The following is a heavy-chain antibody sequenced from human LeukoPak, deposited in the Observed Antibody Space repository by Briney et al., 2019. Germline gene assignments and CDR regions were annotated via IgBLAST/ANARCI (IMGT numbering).Heavy chain of an antibody. CDR2: IRYDGSNK. CDR3: AKGVVTAIPVFDY. D-gene: IGHD2-21*02. Sequence: GGSLRLSCAASGFTFRDYGMHWVRQAPGKGLEWVAFIRYDGSNKYYADSVKGRFTISRDNSKNTLYLQMNSLRAEDTAVYYCAKGVVTAIPVFDYWGQGTLVTVSS. V-gene: IGHV3-30*02. J-gene: IGHJ4*02. CDR1: GFTFRDYG.